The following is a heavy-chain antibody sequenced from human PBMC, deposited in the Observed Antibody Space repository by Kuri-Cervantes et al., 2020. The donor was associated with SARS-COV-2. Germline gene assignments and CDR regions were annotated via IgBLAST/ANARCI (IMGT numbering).Heavy chain of an antibody. D-gene: IGHD4-11*01. CDR2: ISYDGSNK. Sequence: GESLKISCAASGFTVSSNYMSWVRQAPGKGLEWVAVISYDGSNKYYADSVKGRFTISRDNSKNTLYLQMNSLRAEDTAVYYCAKVSGGDMTTVTNYYYYYMDVWGKGTTVTVSS. V-gene: IGHV3-30*18. CDR1: GFTVSSNY. CDR3: AKVSGGDMTTVTNYYYYYMDV. J-gene: IGHJ6*03.